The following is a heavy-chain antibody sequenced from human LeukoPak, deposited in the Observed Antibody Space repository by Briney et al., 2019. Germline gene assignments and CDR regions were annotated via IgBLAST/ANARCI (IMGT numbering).Heavy chain of an antibody. CDR2: IKQDGSEK. D-gene: IGHD3-10*01. CDR1: GFTFTRYS. Sequence: PGGSLRLSCAASGFTFTRYSMSWVRQAPGKGLEWVANIKQDGSEKYYVDSMKGRFTISRDNAKNSLFLQMNSLRAEDTAVYYCARATGEVGWYFDLWGRGTLVTVSS. J-gene: IGHJ2*01. CDR3: ARATGEVGWYFDL. V-gene: IGHV3-7*01.